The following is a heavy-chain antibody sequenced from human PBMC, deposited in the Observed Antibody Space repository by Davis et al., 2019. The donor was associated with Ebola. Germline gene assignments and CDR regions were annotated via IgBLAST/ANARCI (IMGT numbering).Heavy chain of an antibody. CDR3: AKGGSGWPSDYSYGMGV. D-gene: IGHD6-19*01. J-gene: IGHJ6*04. CDR1: GFTFSSYA. V-gene: IGHV3-23*01. Sequence: GESLKISCAASGFTFSSYAMTWARQAPGKGLEWVSAVTSSGGGTYYADSVKGRFIISRDNSKNTLHLQMNSLRVEDTAVYYCAKGGSGWPSDYSYGMGVWGKGTTVTVSS. CDR2: VTSSGGGT.